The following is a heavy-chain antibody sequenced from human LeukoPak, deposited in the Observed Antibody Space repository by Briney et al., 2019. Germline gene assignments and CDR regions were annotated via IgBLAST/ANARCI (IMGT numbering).Heavy chain of an antibody. CDR3: ARGSIAAHY. CDR2: MNPNRGNT. Sequence: GASVKVSCKASGYTFTSYDINWVRQSTGQGLEWMGWMNPNRGNTGFAQKFQGRVTMTRNTSISTAYMELSSLRSEDTAVYYCARGSIAAHYWGQGTLVTVSS. D-gene: IGHD6-6*01. J-gene: IGHJ4*02. V-gene: IGHV1-8*01. CDR1: GYTFTSYD.